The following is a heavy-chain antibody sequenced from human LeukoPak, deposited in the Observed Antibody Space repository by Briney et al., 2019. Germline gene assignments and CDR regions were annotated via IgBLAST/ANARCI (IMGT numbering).Heavy chain of an antibody. V-gene: IGHV4-59*01. D-gene: IGHD1-26*01. Sequence: SETLSLTCTVSGGSISSYYWSWIRQPPGKGLEWIGYIYYSGSTNYNPSLKSRVTISVDTSKNQFSLKLSSVTAADTAVYYCARDGATTGVWYFDLWGRGTLVTVSS. CDR3: ARDGATTGVWYFDL. J-gene: IGHJ2*01. CDR1: GGSISSYY. CDR2: IYYSGST.